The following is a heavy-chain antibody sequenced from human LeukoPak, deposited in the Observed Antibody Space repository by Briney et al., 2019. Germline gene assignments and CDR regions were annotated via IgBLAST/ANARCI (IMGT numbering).Heavy chain of an antibody. CDR2: ISSSSSYI. J-gene: IGHJ4*02. D-gene: IGHD2-2*01. V-gene: IGHV3-21*01. CDR3: ARGDRDLYCSSTSCYPVL. Sequence: GGSLRLSRVASGFTFSSYSMNWVRQAPGKGLEWVSSISSSSSYIYYADSVKGRFTISRDNAQNSLYLQMNSLRAEDTAVYYCARGDRDLYCSSTSCYPVLGGQGTLVTVSS. CDR1: GFTFSSYS.